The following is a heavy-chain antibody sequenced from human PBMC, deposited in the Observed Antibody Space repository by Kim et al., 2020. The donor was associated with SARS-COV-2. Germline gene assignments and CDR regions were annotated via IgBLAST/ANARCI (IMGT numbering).Heavy chain of an antibody. Sequence: SGPTLVKPTQPLTLTCTFSGFSLSTSGVGVGWIRQPPGKAPEWLALIYWDDDKRYSPSLKSRLTITKDTSKNQVVLTMTNMDPVDTATYYCAHRRNWNYGFWFDPWGQGTLVTVSS. V-gene: IGHV2-5*02. CDR1: GFSLSTSGVG. D-gene: IGHD1-7*01. CDR2: IYWDDDK. CDR3: AHRRNWNYGFWFDP. J-gene: IGHJ5*02.